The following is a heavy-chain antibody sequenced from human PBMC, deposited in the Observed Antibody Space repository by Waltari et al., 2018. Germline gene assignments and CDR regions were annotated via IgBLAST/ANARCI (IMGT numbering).Heavy chain of an antibody. V-gene: IGHV3-7*03. CDR2: INQGGSDK. Sequence: EVQLVESGGGLVQPGGSLRISCAASGFTFTRYWMSWVRQAPGKGLECVANINQGGSDKNYVDSVKGRFTISRDNAKNSLYLQMNSLRAEDTAVYYCARTGDDYWGQGTLVTVSS. D-gene: IGHD1-1*01. CDR1: GFTFTRYW. J-gene: IGHJ4*02. CDR3: ARTGDDY.